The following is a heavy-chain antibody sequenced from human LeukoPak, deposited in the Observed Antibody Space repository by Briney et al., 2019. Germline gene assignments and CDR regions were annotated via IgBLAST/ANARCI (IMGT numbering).Heavy chain of an antibody. D-gene: IGHD1-14*01. CDR1: GGTFSSYA. CDR3: ARVPDHGWFDP. J-gene: IGHJ5*02. Sequence: SGKVSCKASGGTFSSYAISWVRQAPGQGREWMGRIIPILGIANYAQKFQGRVTITADKSTSTAYMELSSLRSEDTAVYYCARVPDHGWFDPWGQGTLVTVSS. CDR2: IIPILGIA. V-gene: IGHV1-69*04.